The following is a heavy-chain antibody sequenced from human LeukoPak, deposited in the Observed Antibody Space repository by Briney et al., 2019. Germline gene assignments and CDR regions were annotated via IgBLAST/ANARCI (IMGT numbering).Heavy chain of an antibody. J-gene: IGHJ6*03. Sequence: PGGSLRLSCAASEFTVSNNYMSWVRQAPGKGLEWVSAISGSGGSTYYADSVKGRFTISRDNSNNTLYLQMNSLRAEDTAVYYCAKYGLNMDVWGKGTTVTVSS. CDR1: EFTVSNNY. D-gene: IGHD4-17*01. CDR2: ISGSGGST. CDR3: AKYGLNMDV. V-gene: IGHV3-23*01.